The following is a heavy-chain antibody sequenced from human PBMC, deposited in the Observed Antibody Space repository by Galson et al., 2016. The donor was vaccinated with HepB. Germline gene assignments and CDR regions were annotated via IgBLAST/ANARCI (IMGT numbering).Heavy chain of an antibody. D-gene: IGHD3-22*01. Sequence: SLRLSCAASGFTFSRYSMHWVRQAPGKGLEWVAAISFDGSHKYYADFVKGRFTVSRDNSNDTLYLQMDSLRAEDTTVFYCARGGSGGYFYFDYWGQGILVTVSS. V-gene: IGHV3-30-3*01. CDR2: ISFDGSHK. J-gene: IGHJ4*02. CDR3: ARGGSGGYFYFDY. CDR1: GFTFSRYS.